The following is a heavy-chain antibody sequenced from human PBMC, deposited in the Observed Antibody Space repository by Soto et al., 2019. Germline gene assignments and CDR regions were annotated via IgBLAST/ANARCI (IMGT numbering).Heavy chain of an antibody. D-gene: IGHD3-3*01. V-gene: IGHV3-30*03. Sequence: GSLRLSCAASGFSFTNYGMHWVRQAPGKGLEWVAGILHYGSNEFYADSVKGRFTISRDNSKNTLYLQMNSLRAEDTAVYYCARDLRPYYDFWSGYRAYYGMDVWGQGTTVTVSS. J-gene: IGHJ6*02. CDR1: GFSFTNYG. CDR3: ARDLRPYYDFWSGYRAYYGMDV. CDR2: ILHYGSNE.